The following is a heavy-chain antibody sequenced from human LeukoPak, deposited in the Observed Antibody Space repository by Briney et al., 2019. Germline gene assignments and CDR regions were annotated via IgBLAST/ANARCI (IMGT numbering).Heavy chain of an antibody. D-gene: IGHD3-22*01. CDR1: GFTFSCYA. CDR3: AKVPLYYYDSSGYYLPPFFDY. J-gene: IGHJ4*02. V-gene: IGHV3-23*01. CDR2: ISGSGGST. Sequence: GGSLRLSCAASGFTFSCYAMSWVRQAPGKGLGWVSAISGSGGSTYYADSVKGRFTISRDNSKNTLYLQMNSLRAEDTAVYYCAKVPLYYYDSSGYYLPPFFDYWGQRTLVTVSS.